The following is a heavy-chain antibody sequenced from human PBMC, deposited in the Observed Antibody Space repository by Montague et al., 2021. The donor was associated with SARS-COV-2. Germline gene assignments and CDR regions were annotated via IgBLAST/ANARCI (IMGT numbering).Heavy chain of an antibody. D-gene: IGHD1-1*01. J-gene: IGHJ4*02. V-gene: IGHV4-34*01. CDR2: INSVGSP. Sequence: SETLSLTCAVYGGSFSDYHWTWILHSPGGGLSWIGQINSVGSPKDTPSLRSRVTISMDTSKNQFSLKLTAVTAADTAVYYCARGAPGYWGQGTLVTVSS. CDR3: ARGAPGY. CDR1: GGSFSDYH.